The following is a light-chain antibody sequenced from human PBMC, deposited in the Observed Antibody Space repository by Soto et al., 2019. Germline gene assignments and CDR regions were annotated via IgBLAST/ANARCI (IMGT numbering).Light chain of an antibody. Sequence: DIVMTQSPDSLAVSLGERATINCKSSQSVFYSSNNKNYLAWYQQKPGQPPKLLIYWASTRESGVPDRFSGSGSGTDFTLTISSLQAEDVAVYYCQQYYTIPITFGQGTRLESK. V-gene: IGKV4-1*01. J-gene: IGKJ5*01. CDR2: WAS. CDR1: QSVFYSSNNKNY. CDR3: QQYYTIPIT.